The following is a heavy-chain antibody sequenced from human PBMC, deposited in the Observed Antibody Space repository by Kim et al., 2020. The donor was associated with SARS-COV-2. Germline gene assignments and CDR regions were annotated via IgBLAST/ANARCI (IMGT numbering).Heavy chain of an antibody. CDR3: ARHEAPGDSGSYSDDYWFDP. D-gene: IGHD1-26*01. J-gene: IGHJ5*02. Sequence: SETLSLTCTVSGGSISSYYWSWIRQPPGKRLEWIGYIYYSGSTNYNPSLKSRVTISVDTSKNQFSLKLSSVTAADTAVYYCARHEAPGDSGSYSDDYWFDPWSQGTLVTVSS. CDR1: GGSISSYY. CDR2: IYYSGST. V-gene: IGHV4-59*08.